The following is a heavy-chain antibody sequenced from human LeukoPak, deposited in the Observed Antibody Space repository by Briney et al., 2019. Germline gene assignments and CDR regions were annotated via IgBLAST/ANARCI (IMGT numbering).Heavy chain of an antibody. CDR1: GFTFSSYA. CDR3: ARAAMVRGVDYFDS. CDR2: ISGSGGST. J-gene: IGHJ4*02. V-gene: IGHV3-23*01. D-gene: IGHD3-10*01. Sequence: GGSLRLSCATSGFTFSSYAMSWARQAPAKGLEWVSAISGSGGSTYYADSVKGRFTISRDNSKNTLYLQMNSLRAEDTAVYYCARAAMVRGVDYFDSWGQGTLVTVSS.